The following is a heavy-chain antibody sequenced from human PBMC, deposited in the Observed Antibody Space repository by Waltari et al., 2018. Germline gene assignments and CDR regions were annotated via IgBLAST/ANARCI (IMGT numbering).Heavy chain of an antibody. CDR3: ARSTGTTARPDY. J-gene: IGHJ4*02. CDR1: GFSLSTSGMR. V-gene: IGHV2-70*04. D-gene: IGHD6-6*01. CDR2: IDWENDK. Sequence: QVTLKESDPALVKPTQTLTLTCTFSGFSLSTSGMRVSCIRQPPGKALEWLARIDWENDKFYSTSLKTRLTISKDSSKNQVVLTMTNIDPADTATYYCARSTGTTARPDYWGQGTLVTVSS.